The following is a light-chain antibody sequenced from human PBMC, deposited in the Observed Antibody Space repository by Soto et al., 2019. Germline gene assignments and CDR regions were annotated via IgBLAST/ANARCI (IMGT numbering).Light chain of an antibody. Sequence: EIVLTQSPGTLSLSPGERATLSCRASQSVSSSYLAWYQQKPGQAPRLLIFGASSRATGIPDRFSGSGSGTDFTLTISRLEPEDFAVYYCHQYVSSPPATFGQGTRLEIK. CDR2: GAS. J-gene: IGKJ5*01. V-gene: IGKV3-20*01. CDR3: HQYVSSPPAT. CDR1: QSVSSSY.